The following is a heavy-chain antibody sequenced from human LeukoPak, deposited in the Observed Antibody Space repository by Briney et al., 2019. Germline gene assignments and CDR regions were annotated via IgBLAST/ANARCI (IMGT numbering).Heavy chain of an antibody. J-gene: IGHJ6*03. CDR3: ARRAVGNSYYYSMDA. Sequence: EASVKVSCKASGYTFISYDLNWVRQVPGQGLEWMGWMNPNTGNTGYAQKFQGRVTITRNTSISTAFMELSSLRSEDTAVYYCARRAVGNSYYYSMDAWGKGTTVTISS. V-gene: IGHV1-8*01. D-gene: IGHD6-19*01. CDR2: MNPNTGNT. CDR1: GYTFISYD.